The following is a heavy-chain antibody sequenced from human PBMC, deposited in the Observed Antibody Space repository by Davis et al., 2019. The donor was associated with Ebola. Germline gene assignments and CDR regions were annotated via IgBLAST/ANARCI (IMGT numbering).Heavy chain of an antibody. CDR3: ARQGWSGYSLRHWLDP. J-gene: IGHJ5*02. V-gene: IGHV4-59*08. D-gene: IGHD3-3*01. CDR2: ISNGGRT. Sequence: MPSETLSLTCSVSGGSVGSDYWSWIRQSPGKGLEWIAFISNGGRTIYNPSLRGRVTISIDTSKNQFSLKLSSVTAADTAVYYCARQGWSGYSLRHWLDPWGRGTLVTVSS. CDR1: GGSVGSDY.